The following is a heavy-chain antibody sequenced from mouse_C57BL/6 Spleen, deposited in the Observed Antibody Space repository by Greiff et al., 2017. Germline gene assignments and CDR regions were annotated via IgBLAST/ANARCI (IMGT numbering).Heavy chain of an antibody. J-gene: IGHJ3*01. V-gene: IGHV1-55*01. CDR2: IYPGSGST. Sequence: QVQLQQPGAELVKPGASVKMSCKASGYTFTSYWITWVKQRPGQGLEWIGDIYPGSGSTNYNEKFKSKATLTVATSSSTAYMQLSSLTSEDSAVYYCARRGPSADWGQGTLVTVSA. CDR3: ARRGPSAD. CDR1: GYTFTSYW.